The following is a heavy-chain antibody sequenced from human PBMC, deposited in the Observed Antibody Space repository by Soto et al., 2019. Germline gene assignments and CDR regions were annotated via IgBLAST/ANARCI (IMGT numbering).Heavy chain of an antibody. Sequence: LRLSCTFSGFTSDDYDYALTWVRQAPGKGLQWLGLIRGSTYGGTTEYAASVKGRFTISRDDSKGIAYLQMNSLKTEDTAVYYCSRDGDFYGLDVWGQGTTVTVSS. D-gene: IGHD3-3*01. J-gene: IGHJ6*02. CDR1: GFTSDDYDYA. V-gene: IGHV3-49*04. CDR2: IRGSTYGGTT. CDR3: SRDGDFYGLDV.